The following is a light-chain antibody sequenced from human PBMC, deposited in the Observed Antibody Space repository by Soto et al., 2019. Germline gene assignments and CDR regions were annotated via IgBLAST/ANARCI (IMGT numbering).Light chain of an antibody. CDR3: CSYAGSSTWV. Sequence: QSALTQPASVSGSPGQSITISCTGTSSDVGNYNLVSWYQQHPGKAPTLLIYDVSKRPSGVSNRFSGSKSGKTASLTISGLQAEDGADYYCCSYAGSSTWVFGGGTKLTVL. CDR2: DVS. J-gene: IGLJ3*02. V-gene: IGLV2-23*02. CDR1: SSDVGNYNL.